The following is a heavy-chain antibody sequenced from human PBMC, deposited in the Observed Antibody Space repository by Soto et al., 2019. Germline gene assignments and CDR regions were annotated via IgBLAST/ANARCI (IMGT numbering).Heavy chain of an antibody. Sequence: PSETLSLTCAVYGGSFSGYYWSWIRQPPGKGLEWIGEINHSGSTNYNPSLKSRVTISVDTSKNQFSLKLSSVTAADTAVYYCARSLVRGVISTHYFDYWGQGTLVTVSS. CDR2: INHSGST. CDR1: GGSFSGYY. D-gene: IGHD3-10*01. V-gene: IGHV4-34*01. J-gene: IGHJ4*02. CDR3: ARSLVRGVISTHYFDY.